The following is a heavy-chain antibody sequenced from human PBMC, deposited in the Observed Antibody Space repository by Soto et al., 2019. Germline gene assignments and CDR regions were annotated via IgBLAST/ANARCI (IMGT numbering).Heavy chain of an antibody. CDR3: ARARDYEYHYSGMDV. V-gene: IGHV3-48*03. D-gene: IGHD4-17*01. CDR1: RFTFSTYE. J-gene: IGHJ6*02. CDR2: ISSSGYTV. Sequence: GGSLRLSCAASRFTFSTYEMNWVRQAPGKGLEWVSYISSSGYTVYYADSVKGRFTISRDNTRNSLYLQMKSLRAEDTAVYYCARARDYEYHYSGMDVWGQGTTVTVSS.